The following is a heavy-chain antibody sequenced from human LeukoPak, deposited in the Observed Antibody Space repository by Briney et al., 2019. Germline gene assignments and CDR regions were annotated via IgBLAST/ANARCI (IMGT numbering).Heavy chain of an antibody. V-gene: IGHV3-74*01. CDR3: ARGGRLYSYDY. CDR1: GFTFSSYW. D-gene: IGHD3-16*01. J-gene: IGHJ4*02. CDR2: INSDGSDT. Sequence: GGSLRLSCAASGFTFSSYWMHWVRQAPGKGLVWVSRINSDGSDTIYADSVKGRFTISRDNAKNTLYLQMNSLRAEDTAVYYCARGGRLYSYDYWGQGTLVTVSS.